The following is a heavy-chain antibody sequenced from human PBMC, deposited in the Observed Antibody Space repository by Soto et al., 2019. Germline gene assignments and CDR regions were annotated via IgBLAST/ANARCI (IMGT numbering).Heavy chain of an antibody. V-gene: IGHV4-59*01. Sequence: PXASLSLPCAVCGVCISSYYWSWIRQPPGKGLEWIGYVFYNEIINYSPSLKGRVTMSMEMSTNHFSLELRSVTAADTAVYFCARPGAAGSSSTHHDYCGPGALVTVSS. CDR1: GVCISSYY. CDR2: VFYNEII. J-gene: IGHJ4*02. D-gene: IGHD6-6*01. CDR3: ARPGAAGSSSTHHDY.